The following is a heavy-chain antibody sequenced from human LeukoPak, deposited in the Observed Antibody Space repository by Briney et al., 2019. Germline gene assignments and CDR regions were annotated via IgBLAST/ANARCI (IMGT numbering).Heavy chain of an antibody. V-gene: IGHV3-30*18. CDR1: GFTFSSYG. D-gene: IGHD6-13*01. CDR3: AKVVGSSWKLPYFDY. J-gene: IGHJ4*02. Sequence: GRSLRLSCAASGFTFSSYGMHWVRQAPGKGLEWVAVISYDGSNKYYADSVKGRFTISRDNSKNTLYLQMNSLRAEDTAVYYCAKVVGSSWKLPYFDYWGQGTLVTVSS. CDR2: ISYDGSNK.